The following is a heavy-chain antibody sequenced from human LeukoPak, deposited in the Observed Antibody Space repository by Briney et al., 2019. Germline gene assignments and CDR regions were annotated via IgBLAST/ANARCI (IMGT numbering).Heavy chain of an antibody. CDR1: GFTFSSYS. J-gene: IGHJ4*02. V-gene: IGHV3-21*01. Sequence: PGGSLRLSCAASGFTFSSYSMNWVRQAPGKGLEWVSSISSSSSYIYYADSVKGRFTISRDNAKNSLYLQMNSLRAEDTAVYYCAGEVGGIVVVPAAIDYWGQGTLVTVSS. CDR3: AGEVGGIVVVPAAIDY. D-gene: IGHD2-2*01. CDR2: ISSSSSYI.